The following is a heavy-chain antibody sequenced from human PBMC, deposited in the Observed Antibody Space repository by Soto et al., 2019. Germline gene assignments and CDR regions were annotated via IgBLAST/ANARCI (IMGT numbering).Heavy chain of an antibody. J-gene: IGHJ3*02. CDR1: GYSFTSYW. V-gene: IGHV5-51*01. Sequence: XESLKISCKGSGYSFTSYWIGWVRQMPGKGLEWMGIIYPGDSDTRYSPSFQGQVTISADKSISTAYLQWSSLKASDTAMYYCARGYCSGGSCYFVTDAFDIWGQGTMVTVSS. CDR3: ARGYCSGGSCYFVTDAFDI. D-gene: IGHD2-15*01. CDR2: IYPGDSDT.